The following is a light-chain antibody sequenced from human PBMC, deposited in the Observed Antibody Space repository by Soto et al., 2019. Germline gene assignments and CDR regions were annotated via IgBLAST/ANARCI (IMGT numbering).Light chain of an antibody. J-gene: IGKJ5*01. Sequence: VLTQSPGTLSLSPGESATLSCRASQTVSITYLTWYQQKPGQAPRLLIFGASKRAAGIPDRFSGSGSGRDFTLTISGLEPEDFAVYYCQQYGSSPLISFGQGTRLEIK. CDR2: GAS. V-gene: IGKV3-20*01. CDR3: QQYGSSPLIS. CDR1: QTVSITY.